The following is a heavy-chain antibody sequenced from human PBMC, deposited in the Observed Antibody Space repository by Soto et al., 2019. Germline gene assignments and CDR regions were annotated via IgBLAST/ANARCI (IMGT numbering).Heavy chain of an antibody. CDR3: ARLSKAAITMIVVPPVQIDY. Sequence: PGGSLRLSCAASGFTLSSYWMHWVRQAPEKGLVWVSHINSDGSSSTYADSVKGRFTISRDNAKNTLYLQMNSLRAEDTAVYYCARLSKAAITMIVVPPVQIDYWGQGTLVTVSS. D-gene: IGHD3-22*01. CDR2: INSDGSSS. CDR1: GFTLSSYW. V-gene: IGHV3-74*01. J-gene: IGHJ4*02.